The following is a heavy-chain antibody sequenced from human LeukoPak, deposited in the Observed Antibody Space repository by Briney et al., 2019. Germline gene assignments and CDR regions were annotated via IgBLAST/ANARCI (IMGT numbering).Heavy chain of an antibody. V-gene: IGHV2-5*02. CDR2: IYWDDDN. J-gene: IGHJ5*02. Sequence: SGPTLVKPTQTLTLTCTFSGFSLSTSGVGVGWIRQPPGKALEWLAVIYWDDDNRYSPSLRNRLTITKDTSKNQVVLKMTNMDPVDTATYYCAHRRYTAGYNWFDPWGQGTLVTVSS. D-gene: IGHD5-18*01. CDR1: GFSLSTSGVG. CDR3: AHRRYTAGYNWFDP.